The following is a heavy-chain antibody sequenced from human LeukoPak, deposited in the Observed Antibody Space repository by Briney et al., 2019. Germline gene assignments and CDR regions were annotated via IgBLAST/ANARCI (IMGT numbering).Heavy chain of an antibody. CDR2: IYPDDSDT. CDR3: ARQGSLELLENYYMDV. CDR1: EYNFTTYW. Sequence: GESLKISCQGSEYNFTTYWIAWVRQMPGKGLEWMGIIYPDDSDTRYSPSFQGQVTISADKSIITAYLQWSSLKASDTAMYYCARQGSLELLENYYMDVWGKGTTVTVSS. V-gene: IGHV5-51*01. J-gene: IGHJ6*03. D-gene: IGHD1-7*01.